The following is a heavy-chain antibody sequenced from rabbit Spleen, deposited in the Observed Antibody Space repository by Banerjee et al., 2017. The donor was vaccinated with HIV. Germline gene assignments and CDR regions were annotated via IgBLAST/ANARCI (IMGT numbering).Heavy chain of an antibody. CDR1: GFSFSNKDV. J-gene: IGHJ4*01. CDR3: ARDAGRGDYIDGVFNL. Sequence: QEQLVESGGGLVKPEGSLTLTCKASGFSFSNKDVMCWVRQAPGKGLEWIACINAVTGKPVYASWAKGRFTISRTSSTTVTLQMTSLTVADTATYFCARDAGRGDYIDGVFNLWGPGTLVTVS. D-gene: IGHD8-1*01. CDR2: INAVTGKP. V-gene: IGHV1S45*01.